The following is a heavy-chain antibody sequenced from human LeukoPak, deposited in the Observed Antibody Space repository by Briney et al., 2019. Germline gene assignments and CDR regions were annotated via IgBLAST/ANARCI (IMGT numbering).Heavy chain of an antibody. D-gene: IGHD2-8*01. CDR2: ISKDGSDK. CDR1: GVTFISYG. V-gene: IGHV3-30*18. J-gene: IGHJ4*02. Sequence: GMSLRLSCAASGVTFISYGMHWVRQAPGKGLEWVAVISKDGSDKKYADSVKGRFIISRDNSRNTLYLQMNSLRAEDTAVYYCAKEYDGYWGQGTLVPVSS. CDR3: AKEYDGY.